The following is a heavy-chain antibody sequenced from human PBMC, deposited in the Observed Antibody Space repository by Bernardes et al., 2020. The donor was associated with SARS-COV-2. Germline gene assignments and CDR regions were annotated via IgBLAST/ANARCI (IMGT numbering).Heavy chain of an antibody. CDR1: GFTFSSYA. CDR2: ISGGGGGT. J-gene: IGHJ4*02. D-gene: IGHD4-17*01. V-gene: IGHV3-23*01. Sequence: GGSLRLSCAASGFTFSSYAMSWVGKAPGRGLEWVPVISGGGGGTDYADSVKGRFTISRDNPKNTLNLQMNNRRVEVPAVYYCARGTGNYGDWDYWGQGTLVTVSS. CDR3: ARGTGNYGDWDY.